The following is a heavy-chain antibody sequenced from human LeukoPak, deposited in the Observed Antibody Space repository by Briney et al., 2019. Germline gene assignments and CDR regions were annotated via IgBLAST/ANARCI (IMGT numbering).Heavy chain of an antibody. CDR1: GGTFSSYA. D-gene: IGHD5-24*01. Sequence: SVKVSCKASGGTFSSYAISWVRQAPGQGLEWMGGIIPIFGTANYAQKFQGRVTITTDESTSTAYMELSSLRSEDTAVYYCASYGHRDSYNLGYYYYYMDVWGKGTTVTVSS. J-gene: IGHJ6*03. CDR3: ASYGHRDSYNLGYYYYYMDV. V-gene: IGHV1-69*05. CDR2: IIPIFGTA.